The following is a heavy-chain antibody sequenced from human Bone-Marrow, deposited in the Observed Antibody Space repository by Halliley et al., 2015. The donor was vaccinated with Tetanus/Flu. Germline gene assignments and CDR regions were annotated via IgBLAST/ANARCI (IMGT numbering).Heavy chain of an antibody. Sequence: TLSLTCTVSGGSIRSYYWSWIRQPPGKGLEWIGYISHSGNTNYKPSLKSRVTISIDTSKNQFSLKLSSVTAGDSAVYCCARSDYGSAVSLHDWGQGTLVTVSS. J-gene: IGHJ4*02. CDR2: ISHSGNT. V-gene: IGHV4-59*01. CDR3: ARSDYGSAVSLHD. CDR1: GGSIRSYY. D-gene: IGHD3-10*01.